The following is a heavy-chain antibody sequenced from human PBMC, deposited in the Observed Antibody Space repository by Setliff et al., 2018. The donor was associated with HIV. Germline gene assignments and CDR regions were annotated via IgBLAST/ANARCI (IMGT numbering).Heavy chain of an antibody. CDR3: ARGKSGSYDAYDM. CDR2: AYHSGRT. Sequence: SETLSLTCAVSGYSITSGYSWGWIRQSPGKGLEWIGNAYHSGRTYYNPSLKSRVAMSIDTSKNQFSLQLSSVTAADTAVYYCARGKSGSYDAYDMWGQETMVTVS. V-gene: IGHV4-38-2*01. J-gene: IGHJ3*02. D-gene: IGHD5-12*01. CDR1: GYSITSGYS.